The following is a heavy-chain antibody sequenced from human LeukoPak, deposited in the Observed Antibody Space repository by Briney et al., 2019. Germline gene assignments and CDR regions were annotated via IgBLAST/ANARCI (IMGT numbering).Heavy chain of an antibody. D-gene: IGHD4-17*01. V-gene: IGHV1-69*13. Sequence: ASAKVSCKASGYTFTSYDINWVRQATGQGLEWMGGIIPIFGTANYAQKFQGRVTITADESTSTAYMELSSLRSEDTAVYYCARAETDYGDYGFDYWGQGTLVTVSS. CDR1: GYTFTSYD. J-gene: IGHJ4*02. CDR3: ARAETDYGDYGFDY. CDR2: IIPIFGTA.